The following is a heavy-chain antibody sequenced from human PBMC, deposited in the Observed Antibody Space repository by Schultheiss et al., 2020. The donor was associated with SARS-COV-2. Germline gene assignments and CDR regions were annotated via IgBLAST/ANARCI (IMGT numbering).Heavy chain of an antibody. D-gene: IGHD2-2*01. CDR3: ARSAWFVRYQLLVWFDP. CDR1: GGSISSYY. CDR2: INHSGST. Sequence: SETLSLTCTVSGGSISSYYWSWIRQPPGKGLEWIGEINHSGSTNYNPSLKSRVTISVDTSKNQFSLKLSSVTAADTAVYYCARSAWFVRYQLLVWFDPWGQGTLVTVSS. V-gene: IGHV4-34*01. J-gene: IGHJ5*02.